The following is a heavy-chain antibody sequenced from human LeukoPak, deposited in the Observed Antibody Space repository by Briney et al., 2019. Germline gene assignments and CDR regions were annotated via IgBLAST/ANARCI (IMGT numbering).Heavy chain of an antibody. Sequence: GGSLRLSCAASGFTFSSYAMSWVRQAPGEGLEWVSAISGSGGSTYYADSVKGRFTISRDNSKNTLYLQMNSLRAEDTAVYYCAKASTMIVVVIPLDYWGQGTLVTVSS. J-gene: IGHJ4*02. CDR2: ISGSGGST. CDR3: AKASTMIVVVIPLDY. V-gene: IGHV3-23*01. CDR1: GFTFSSYA. D-gene: IGHD3-22*01.